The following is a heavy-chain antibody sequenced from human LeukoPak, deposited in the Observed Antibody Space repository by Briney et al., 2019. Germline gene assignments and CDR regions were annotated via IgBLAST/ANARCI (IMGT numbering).Heavy chain of an antibody. CDR2: IYYSGST. CDR3: ARGRSYEYGDYDY. Sequence: SETLSLTCTVSGGSISSYYWSWIRQPPGKGLEWIGYIYYSGSTNYNPSLKSRVIVSVDTSKNQFSLNLNSVTAADTALYYCARGRSYEYGDYDYWGQGTLVTVSS. V-gene: IGHV4-59*12. D-gene: IGHD3-16*01. J-gene: IGHJ4*02. CDR1: GGSISSYY.